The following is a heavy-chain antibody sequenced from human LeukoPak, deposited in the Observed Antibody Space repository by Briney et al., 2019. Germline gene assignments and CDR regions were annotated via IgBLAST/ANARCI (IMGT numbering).Heavy chain of an antibody. D-gene: IGHD5-12*01. CDR3: VSPTADYPFLYYFDS. CDR2: ISSDGNSK. V-gene: IGHV3-30*09. Sequence: GGSLRLSCAASGFSFSSYSIHWVRQAPGKGLEWVVVISSDGNSKNFALSVKGRFAISRDNSKNTLFLQMNNLRSEDTALYYCVSPTADYPFLYYFDSWGQGTLVTVSP. CDR1: GFSFSSYS. J-gene: IGHJ4*02.